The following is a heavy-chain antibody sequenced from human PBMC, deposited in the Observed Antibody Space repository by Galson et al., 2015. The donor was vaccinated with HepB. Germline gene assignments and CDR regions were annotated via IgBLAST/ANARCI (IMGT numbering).Heavy chain of an antibody. J-gene: IGHJ4*02. Sequence: SVKVSCKASGYTFTSYAMHWVRQAPGQRLEWMGWINAGNGNTKYSQKFQGRVTITRDTSASTAYMELSSLRSEDTAVYYCARDALSSSGWYIADYWGQGTLVTVSS. D-gene: IGHD6-19*01. CDR2: INAGNGNT. CDR1: GYTFTSYA. V-gene: IGHV1-3*01. CDR3: ARDALSSSGWYIADY.